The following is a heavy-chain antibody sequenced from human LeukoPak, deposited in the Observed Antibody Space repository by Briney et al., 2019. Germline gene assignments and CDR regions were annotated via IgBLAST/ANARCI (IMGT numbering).Heavy chain of an antibody. CDR2: ISSSSSYI. V-gene: IGHV3-21*01. Sequence: GGSLRLSCAASGFTFSSYSMNWVRQAPGKGLEWVSSISSSSSYIYYADSVEGRFTISRDNAKNSLYLQMNSLRAEDTAVYYCARDSLSKDPLWSGYTFFDYWGQGTLVTVSS. D-gene: IGHD3-3*01. CDR3: ARDSLSKDPLWSGYTFFDY. J-gene: IGHJ4*02. CDR1: GFTFSSYS.